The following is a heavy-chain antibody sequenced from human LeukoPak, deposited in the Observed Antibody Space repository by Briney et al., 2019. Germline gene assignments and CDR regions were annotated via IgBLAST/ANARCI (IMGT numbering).Heavy chain of an antibody. D-gene: IGHD2-2*01. CDR3: AKTRIVVVPAAFDY. CDR1: GFTFDDYA. J-gene: IGHJ4*02. V-gene: IGHV3-23*01. CDR2: ISGSGGST. Sequence: GRSLRLSCAASGFTFDDYAMSWVRQAPGKGLEWVSAISGSGGSTYYADSVKGRFTISRDNSKNTLYLQMNSLRAEDTAVYYCAKTRIVVVPAAFDYWGQGTLVTVSS.